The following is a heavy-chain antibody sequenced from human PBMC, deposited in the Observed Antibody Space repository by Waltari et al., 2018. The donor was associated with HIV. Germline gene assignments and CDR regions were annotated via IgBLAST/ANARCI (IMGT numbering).Heavy chain of an antibody. CDR2: ISSSSSYI. CDR1: GFTFSSYS. CDR3: ARSVYSYGYLTYYYGMDV. D-gene: IGHD5-18*01. J-gene: IGHJ6*02. V-gene: IGHV3-21*01. Sequence: EVQLVESGGGLVKPGGSLRLSCAASGFTFSSYSMNWVRQAPGKGLEWVSAISSSSSYISYAESVKGRYTISRDNAKNSLYLQMNSLRAEDTAVYYCARSVYSYGYLTYYYGMDVWGQGTTVTVSS.